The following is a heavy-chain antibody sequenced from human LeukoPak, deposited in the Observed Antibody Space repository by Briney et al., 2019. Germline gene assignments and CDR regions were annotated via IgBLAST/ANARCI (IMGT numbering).Heavy chain of an antibody. CDR2: IIPILGIA. CDR1: GGTFSSYT. J-gene: IGHJ4*02. V-gene: IGHV1-69*02. CDR3: ATHYSSTSWRY. Sequence: PVKVSCKASGGTFSSYTISWVRQAPGQGLEWMGRIIPILGIANYAQKFQGRVTITADKSTSTAYMELSSLRSEDTAVYYCATHYSSTSWRYWGQGTLVTVSS. D-gene: IGHD2-2*01.